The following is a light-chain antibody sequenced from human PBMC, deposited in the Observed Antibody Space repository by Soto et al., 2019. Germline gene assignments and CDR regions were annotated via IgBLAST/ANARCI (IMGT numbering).Light chain of an antibody. CDR1: QDINKN. V-gene: IGKV1-33*01. CDR3: QQYDSSPVT. CDR2: DAS. Sequence: IQRPPSPSFLSASVGDSVTITCQASQDINKNLIWYQQKPGNAPKLLIYDASDWETGVPSRFSGSGSGTGFTLTISRLESEDFAIYYCQQYDSSPVTFGQGTRLENK. J-gene: IGKJ5*01.